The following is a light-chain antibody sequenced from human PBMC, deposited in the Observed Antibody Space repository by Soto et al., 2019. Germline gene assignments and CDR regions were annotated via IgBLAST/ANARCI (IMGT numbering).Light chain of an antibody. V-gene: IGKV1-5*03. CDR2: KTS. CDR3: QHWTDYSWT. CDR1: HSLTMW. J-gene: IGKJ1*01. Sequence: DIHMAQSPSTLSASVGDRVTITCRASHSLTMWLAWYQQQPGKAPNLLIYKTSSLESGVPSRFSGSGSGTEFTLTTSSLQPDDFATYYCQHWTDYSWTFGQGTKVEVK.